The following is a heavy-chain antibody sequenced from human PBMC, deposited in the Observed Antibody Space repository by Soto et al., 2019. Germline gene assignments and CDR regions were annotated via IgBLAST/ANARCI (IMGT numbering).Heavy chain of an antibody. D-gene: IGHD5-12*01. CDR1: GFTVSSTNY. V-gene: IGHV3-53*01. CDR3: HGYGY. CDR2: IYSGGTT. J-gene: IGHJ4*02. Sequence: EVQLVESGGGLIQPGGSLRLSCVVSGFTVSSTNYMSWVRQAPGKGLEWVSVIYSGGTTYYADSVKGRFTISRDNSKNTLYLQMIILRAEDTAVYFCHGYGYWGQGTLVTVSS.